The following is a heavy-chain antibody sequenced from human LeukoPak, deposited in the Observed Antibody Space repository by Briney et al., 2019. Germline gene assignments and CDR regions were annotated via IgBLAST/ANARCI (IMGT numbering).Heavy chain of an antibody. CDR2: IYSGGST. V-gene: IGHV3-66*01. CDR3: ARDFNN. J-gene: IGHJ4*02. CDR1: GGSISSYY. Sequence: ETLSLTCTVSGGSISSYYWSWIRQAPGKGLEWVSVIYSGGSTYYADSVKGRFTISRDNSKNTLYLQMNSLRAEDTAVYYCARDFNNWGQGTLVTVSS. D-gene: IGHD2/OR15-2a*01.